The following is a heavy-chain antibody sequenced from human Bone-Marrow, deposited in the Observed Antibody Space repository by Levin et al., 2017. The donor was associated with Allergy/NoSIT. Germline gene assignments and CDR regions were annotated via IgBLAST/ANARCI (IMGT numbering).Heavy chain of an antibody. CDR2: IIPIYGTP. J-gene: IGHJ6*02. CDR3: VRGSMASPYYGMDV. CDR1: GGTFSNYA. V-gene: IGHV1-69*06. D-gene: IGHD2/OR15-2a*01. Sequence: KISCKASGGTFSNYAFIWVRQAPGQGLEWMGGIIPIYGTPDYAQQFQGRVAIAADKSTNTAYMDLSSLRSEDTAVYYCVRGSMASPYYGMDVWGQGTTVTVAS.